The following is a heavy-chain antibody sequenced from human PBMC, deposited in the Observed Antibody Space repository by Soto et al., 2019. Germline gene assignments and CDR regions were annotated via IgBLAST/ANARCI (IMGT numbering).Heavy chain of an antibody. CDR2: IRSKAYGGTT. V-gene: IGHV3-49*04. CDR1: GFTFGDYA. D-gene: IGHD6-13*01. CDR3: TRVEIIAAAGRVYYYYGMDV. Sequence: SLRLSCTASGFTFGDYAMSWVRQAPGKGLEWVGFIRSKAYGGTTEYAASVKGRFTISRDDSKSIAYLQMNSLKTEDTAVYYCTRVEIIAAAGRVYYYYGMDVWGQGTTVTVSS. J-gene: IGHJ6*02.